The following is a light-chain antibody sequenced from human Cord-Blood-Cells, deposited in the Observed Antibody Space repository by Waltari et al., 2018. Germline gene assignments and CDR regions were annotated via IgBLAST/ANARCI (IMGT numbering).Light chain of an antibody. V-gene: IGKV1-8*01. CDR2: AAS. CDR3: QQYYSYPRT. CDR1: QGIISY. J-gene: IGKJ1*01. Sequence: AIRMTQSPSSFSASTGDRVTLTCRASQGIISYLAWYQQKPGKAPKLLIYAASTLQSGVPSRFSGSGSGTDFTLTISCLQSEDFATYYCQQYYSYPRTFGQGTKVEIK.